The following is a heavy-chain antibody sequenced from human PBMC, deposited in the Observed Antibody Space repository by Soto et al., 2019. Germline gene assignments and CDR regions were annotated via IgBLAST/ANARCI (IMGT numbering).Heavy chain of an antibody. CDR1: GFTFSSYA. Sequence: GGSLRLSCAASGFTFSSYAMSWVRQAPGKGLEWVSAISGSGGSTYYADSVKGRFTISRDNSKNTLYLQMNSLRAEDTAVYYCAKGGRFGELLPNPTFDYWGQGTLVTVSS. V-gene: IGHV3-23*01. CDR3: AKGGRFGELLPNPTFDY. D-gene: IGHD3-10*01. J-gene: IGHJ4*02. CDR2: ISGSGGST.